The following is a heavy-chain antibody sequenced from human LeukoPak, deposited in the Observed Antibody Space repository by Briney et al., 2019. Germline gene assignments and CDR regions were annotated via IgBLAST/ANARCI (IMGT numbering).Heavy chain of an antibody. CDR3: ARDEAGYFDWSNHFDY. D-gene: IGHD3-9*01. J-gene: IGHJ4*02. Sequence: EASVKVSCKASGGTFSSFAISWVRQAPGQGLEWMGGIIPFFGTAHYAQKLQGRVTITADESTSTAYMDLSSLRSEDTAVYYCARDEAGYFDWSNHFDYWGQGTLVTVSS. CDR2: IIPFFGTA. CDR1: GGTFSSFA. V-gene: IGHV1-69*13.